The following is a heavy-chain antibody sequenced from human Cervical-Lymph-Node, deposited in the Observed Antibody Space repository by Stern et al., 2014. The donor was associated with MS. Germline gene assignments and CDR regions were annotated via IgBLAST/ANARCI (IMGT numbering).Heavy chain of an antibody. CDR2: LSTRGST. J-gene: IGHJ6*02. V-gene: IGHV4-61*02. Sequence: QVQLQESGPGLVMPSQTLSLTCTVSGGSVSNGNYYWTWIRQPAGKGLEWIGHLSTRGSTEYHPSLKRRVIMSLATSKTHFSLSLSSVPAADTAMYYCARRSVAVNFSGMDVWGLGTAVSVSS. CDR1: GGSVSNGNYY. CDR3: ARRSVAVNFSGMDV. D-gene: IGHD3-22*01.